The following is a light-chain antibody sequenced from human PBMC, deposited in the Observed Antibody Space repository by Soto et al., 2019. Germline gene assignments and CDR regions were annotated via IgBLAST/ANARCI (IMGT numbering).Light chain of an antibody. CDR3: HLCYSTPYT. CDR1: QSISSY. CDR2: AAS. J-gene: IGKJ2*01. V-gene: IGKV1-39*01. Sequence: DIQMTQSPSSLSASVGDRVTITCRASQSISSYLNWYQQKPGKAPKLLIYAASSLQSGVPSRFSGSGSGTDFTLTIIILQPEDFAPYYGHLCYSTPYTFGQGTKLEIK.